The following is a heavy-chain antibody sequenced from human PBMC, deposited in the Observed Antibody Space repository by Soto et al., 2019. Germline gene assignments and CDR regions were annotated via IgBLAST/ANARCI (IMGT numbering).Heavy chain of an antibody. J-gene: IGHJ4*02. CDR3: ARPRNHSNTFYFFFDS. CDR1: RFTFISYA. V-gene: IGHV3-23*01. Sequence: GGSLTLSCAASRFTFISYAMNWGRQPPGKGLEWVSSISGGGNDAYYSDSVKGRFTISRDNSQNTLYLQMSSLRAADTAVYYCARPRNHSNTFYFFFDSWGQGTLVTVSS. CDR2: ISGGGNDA. D-gene: IGHD2-2*01.